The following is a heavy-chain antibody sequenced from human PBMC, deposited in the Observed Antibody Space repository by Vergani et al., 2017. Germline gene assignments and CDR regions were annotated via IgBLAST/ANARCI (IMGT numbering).Heavy chain of an antibody. CDR2: IYTSGST. CDR1: GGSISSGSYY. D-gene: IGHD2-2*03. J-gene: IGHJ5*02. CDR3: ARLSGYCSSTSCYGWFDP. V-gene: IGHV4-61*02. Sequence: QVQLQESGPGLVKPSQTLSLTCTVSGGSISSGSYYWSWIRQPAGKGLEWIGRIYTSGSTNYNPSLKSRVTISVDTSKNQFSLKLSSVTAADTAVYSCARLSGYCSSTSCYGWFDPWGQGTLVTVSS.